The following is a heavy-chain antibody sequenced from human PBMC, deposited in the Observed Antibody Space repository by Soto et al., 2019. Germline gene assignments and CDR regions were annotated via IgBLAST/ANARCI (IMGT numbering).Heavy chain of an antibody. Sequence: GASVKVSCKASGGTFSSYAISWVRQAPGQGLEWMGGIIPIFGTANYAQKFQGRVTITADESTSTAYMELSSLRSEDTAVYYCARGNLRASYYYYGMDVWGQGTTVTVSS. V-gene: IGHV1-69*13. CDR2: IIPIFGTA. CDR1: GGTFSSYA. J-gene: IGHJ6*02. CDR3: ARGNLRASYYYYGMDV. D-gene: IGHD4-4*01.